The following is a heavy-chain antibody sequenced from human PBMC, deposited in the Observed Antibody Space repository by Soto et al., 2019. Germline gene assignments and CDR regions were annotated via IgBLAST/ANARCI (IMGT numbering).Heavy chain of an antibody. D-gene: IGHD3-3*01. V-gene: IGHV1-69*01. J-gene: IGHJ5*01. CDR2: VIPALGTT. Sequence: QVQLVQSGTEVRTPGSSVKVSCKASGDSLENLAISWVRQAPGQGFEWLGGVIPALGTTDYAQNLQDRLTITADESTTTVFMELSSLKSEDTAVYFCARDGRTLRYLEWPAAFDSWGQGTLVTVS. CDR1: GDSLENLA. CDR3: ARDGRTLRYLEWPAAFDS.